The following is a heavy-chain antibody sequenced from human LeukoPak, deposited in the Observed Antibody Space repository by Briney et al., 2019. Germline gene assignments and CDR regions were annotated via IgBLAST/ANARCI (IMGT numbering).Heavy chain of an antibody. J-gene: IGHJ6*03. CDR2: INPSGGST. CDR3: ARDLQYYYDSSGYYYYYYYMDV. D-gene: IGHD3-22*01. V-gene: IGHV1-46*01. Sequence: GASVKVSCKASGYTFTSYYMHWVRQAPGQGLEWMGIINPSGGSTSYAQKFQGRVTMTRDMSTSTVYMELSSLRSEDTAVYYCARDLQYYYDSSGYYYYYYYMDVWGKGTTVTVSS. CDR1: GYTFTSYY.